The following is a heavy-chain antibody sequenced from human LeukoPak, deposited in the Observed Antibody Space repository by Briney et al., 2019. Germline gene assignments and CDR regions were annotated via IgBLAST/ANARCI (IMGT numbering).Heavy chain of an antibody. CDR3: AKGYGSGSYYNGGTWDYFDY. V-gene: IGHV3-23*01. Sequence: GGSLRLSCAASGFTFSSYAMSWVRQAPGKGLEWVSAISGRGGSTYYADSVKGRFTISRDNSKNTLYLKMNSLRAEYTAVYYCAKGYGSGSYYNGGTWDYFDYWGQGTLVTVSS. D-gene: IGHD3-10*01. CDR1: GFTFSSYA. CDR2: ISGRGGST. J-gene: IGHJ4*02.